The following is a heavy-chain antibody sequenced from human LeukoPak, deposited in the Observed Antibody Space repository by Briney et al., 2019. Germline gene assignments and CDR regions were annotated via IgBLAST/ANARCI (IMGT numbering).Heavy chain of an antibody. Sequence: GGSLRLSCAASGFTFSSYAMSWVRQAPGKGLEWVSAISGSGGSTYYADSVKGRFTISRDNPKNTLYLQMNSLRAEDTAVYYCARARSSWYDPDAFDIWGQGTMVTVSS. CDR3: ARARSSWYDPDAFDI. CDR1: GFTFSSYA. V-gene: IGHV3-23*01. CDR2: ISGSGGST. D-gene: IGHD6-13*01. J-gene: IGHJ3*02.